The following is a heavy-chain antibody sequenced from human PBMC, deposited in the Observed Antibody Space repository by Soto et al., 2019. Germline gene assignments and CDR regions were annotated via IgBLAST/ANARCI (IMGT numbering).Heavy chain of an antibody. CDR2: ISGSGSPI. Sequence: QVQLVESGGGLVKPGGSLRLSCAASGFTFVDYYRSWFRKAPGKGLEWVSYISGSGSPIYYADSVKGRFTISRDNAKNSLYLQMNSLRAEDTAVYYCARAQNGIFGPTSGGLYWGQGTLVTVSS. CDR1: GFTFVDYY. V-gene: IGHV3-11*01. D-gene: IGHD3-3*02. J-gene: IGHJ4*02. CDR3: ARAQNGIFGPTSGGLY.